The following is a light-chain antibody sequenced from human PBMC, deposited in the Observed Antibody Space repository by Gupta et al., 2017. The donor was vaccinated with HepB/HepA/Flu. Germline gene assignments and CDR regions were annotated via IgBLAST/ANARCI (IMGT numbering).Light chain of an antibody. J-gene: IGKJ5*01. CDR3: QQSYISPIA. CDR1: QSILFSGTNKNY. CDR2: WAS. V-gene: IGKV4-1*01. Sequence: DIVMTQSPDSLAVSLGERGTINCKSSQSILFSGTNKNYLAGYQHKPGQPPKLLMYWASTRQSGVPDRFSGSGSGTHFTLTISSLQAEDVAVDYCQQSYISPIAFGQGTRLEIK.